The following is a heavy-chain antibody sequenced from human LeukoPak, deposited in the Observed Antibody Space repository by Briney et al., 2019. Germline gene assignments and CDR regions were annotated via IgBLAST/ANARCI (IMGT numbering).Heavy chain of an antibody. V-gene: IGHV1-2*02. CDR2: IDANNGDT. D-gene: IGHD4-11*01. CDR3: ARDPSSVTLYFFDY. J-gene: IGHJ4*02. Sequence: ASVKISCKASGYTFRGNYIHWLRQAPGQGLEWMGWIDANNGDTKSAQKFQGRVTMSRDTSISTAYMDLSSLSPDDAAVYYCARDPSSVTLYFFDYWGQGTLVAVSS. CDR1: GYTFRGNY.